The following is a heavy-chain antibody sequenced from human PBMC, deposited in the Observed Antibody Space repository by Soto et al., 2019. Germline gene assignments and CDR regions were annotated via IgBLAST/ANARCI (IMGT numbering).Heavy chain of an antibody. Sequence: QVQLQQSGPRLVKPSETLSLTCTVSSGPDRSHNWGWIRQPPGRGLEWIGYVYYTGDTAYNPSLRGPVTLXAXTXXTDISLSPNSVAAAATAVSYCLRQGIDYLHGLLHVWGHGTTVSVSS. D-gene: IGHD4-17*01. CDR1: SGPDRSHN. CDR3: LRQGIDYLHGLLHV. CDR2: VYYTGDT. J-gene: IGHJ6*02. V-gene: IGHV4-59*08.